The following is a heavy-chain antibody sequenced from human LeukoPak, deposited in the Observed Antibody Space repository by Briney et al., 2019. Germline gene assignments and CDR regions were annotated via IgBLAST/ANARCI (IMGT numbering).Heavy chain of an antibody. D-gene: IGHD2-21*02. CDR3: AREMGLQF. CDR2: IYYDGSNK. Sequence: GGSLRLSCAASGFTFSTYGMHWVRQAPGKGLEWVALIYYDGSNKYYADSVKGRFTVSRDNSKNTLYLQMNSLRAEDTAVYYCAREMGLQFWGQGTLVTVSS. V-gene: IGHV3-33*01. J-gene: IGHJ4*02. CDR1: GFTFSTYG.